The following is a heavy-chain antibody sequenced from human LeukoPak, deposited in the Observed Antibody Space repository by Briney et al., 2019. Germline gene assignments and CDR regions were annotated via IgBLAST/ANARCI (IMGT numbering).Heavy chain of an antibody. CDR1: GFTFRSFW. V-gene: IGHV3-74*01. CDR3: ARSATDAFDI. Sequence: GGSLRLSCAASGFTFRSFWMHWARHDPGKGLGWVSHMNGDGTSISYADSVKGRFTISRDNAKNTLYLQMNRLKAEDTAVYYCARSATDAFDIWGQGTMVTVSS. CDR2: MNGDGTSI. D-gene: IGHD3-3*01. J-gene: IGHJ3*02.